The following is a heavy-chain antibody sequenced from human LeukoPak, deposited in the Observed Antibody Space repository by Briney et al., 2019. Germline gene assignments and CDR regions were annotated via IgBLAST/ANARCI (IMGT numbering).Heavy chain of an antibody. CDR1: GGSFSGYY. V-gene: IGHV4-34*01. CDR2: INHSGNT. Sequence: SETLSLTCAVYGGSFSGYYWSWIRQPPGKGLEWIGKINHSGNTNYNPSLKSRVTISVDTSKNQFSLKLSSVTAADTAVYYCARVHYYDSSGYYGSAFDIWGQGTMVTVSS. D-gene: IGHD3-22*01. CDR3: ARVHYYDSSGYYGSAFDI. J-gene: IGHJ3*02.